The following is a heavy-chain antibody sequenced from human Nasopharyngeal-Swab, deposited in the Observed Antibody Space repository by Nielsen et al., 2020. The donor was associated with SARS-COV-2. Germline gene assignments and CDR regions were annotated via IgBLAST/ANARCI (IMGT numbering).Heavy chain of an antibody. J-gene: IGHJ6*02. V-gene: IGHV3-43*01. CDR3: AKDSQGSVLRYFDWLPYGMDV. CDR2: ISWDGGST. CDR1: GFTFDDYT. Sequence: GGSLRLSCAASGFTFDDYTMHWVRQAPGKGLEWVSLISWDGGSTYYADSVKGRFTISRDNSKNSLYLQMNSLRTEYTALYYCAKDSQGSVLRYFDWLPYGMDVWGQGTTVTVSS. D-gene: IGHD3-9*01.